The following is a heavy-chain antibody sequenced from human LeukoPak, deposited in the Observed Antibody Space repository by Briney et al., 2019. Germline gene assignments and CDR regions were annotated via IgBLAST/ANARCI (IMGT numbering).Heavy chain of an antibody. D-gene: IGHD3-10*01. CDR1: GFTFSSYG. CDR2: ISYDGSNK. CDR3: AKDWSSMVRGVHYFDY. Sequence: PGGSLRLSCAASGFTFSSYGMHWVRQAPGKGLEWVAVISYDGSNKYYADSVKGRFTISRDNSKNTLYLQMNSLRAEDTAVYYCAKDWSSMVRGVHYFDYWGQGTLVTVSS. J-gene: IGHJ4*02. V-gene: IGHV3-30*18.